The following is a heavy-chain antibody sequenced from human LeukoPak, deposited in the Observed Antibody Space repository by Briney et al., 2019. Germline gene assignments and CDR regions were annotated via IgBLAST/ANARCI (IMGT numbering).Heavy chain of an antibody. V-gene: IGHV4-59*08. D-gene: IGHD4-23*01. CDR1: RGAISTYY. Sequence: PSETLSLTCTVSRGAISTYYWSWIRQPPGKGLELIGYMYYSGSTNYNSSLKSRVTMSVDTSKNQFSLNLRSVTAADTAVYYCALSTRWYYFNYWGQGTPVTVSS. CDR2: MYYSGST. J-gene: IGHJ4*02. CDR3: ALSTRWYYFNY.